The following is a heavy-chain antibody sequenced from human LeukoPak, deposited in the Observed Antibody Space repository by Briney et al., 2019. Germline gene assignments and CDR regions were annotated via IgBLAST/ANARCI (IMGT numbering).Heavy chain of an antibody. CDR3: AKDQPDTIFGVVPYFDY. D-gene: IGHD3-3*01. CDR2: IGGIGGGT. V-gene: IGHV3-23*01. CDR1: GFTFSSYA. J-gene: IGHJ4*02. Sequence: GGSLRLSCAASGFTFSSYAMSWVRQAPGKGLEWVSAIGGIGGGTYYADSVKGRFTISRDNSKNTLYLKMNSLRAEDTAVYYCAKDQPDTIFGVVPYFDYWGQGTLVTVSS.